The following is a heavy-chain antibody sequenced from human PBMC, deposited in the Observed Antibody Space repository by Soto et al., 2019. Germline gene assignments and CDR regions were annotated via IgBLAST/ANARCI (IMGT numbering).Heavy chain of an antibody. V-gene: IGHV3-15*01. J-gene: IGHJ4*02. CDR2: IKSKTDGGTT. CDR1: GFTFSNAW. CDR3: TTGPYFWSGYFDY. D-gene: IGHD3-3*01. Sequence: GGSLRLSCAASGFTFSNAWMSWVRQAPGKGLEWVGRIKSKTDGGTTDYAAPVKGRFTISRDDSKNTLYLQMNSLKTEDTAVYYCTTGPYFWSGYFDYWGQGTLVTVSS.